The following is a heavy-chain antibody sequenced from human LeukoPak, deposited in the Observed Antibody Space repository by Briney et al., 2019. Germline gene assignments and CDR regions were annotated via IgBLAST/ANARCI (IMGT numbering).Heavy chain of an antibody. V-gene: IGHV3-49*04. D-gene: IGHD2-8*01. CDR3: ASVWRRTKGYYYHYYMDV. CDR1: GYIFSSYA. CDR2: IRAKPYGATT. J-gene: IGHJ6*03. Sequence: PGGSLRLSCAASGYIFSSYAMSWVRQAPGKGLEWVAFIRAKPYGATTEYAASVKGRFIISRDDSKSIAYLQMNSLKTEDTAVYYCASVWRRTKGYYYHYYMDVWGKGTTVIVSS.